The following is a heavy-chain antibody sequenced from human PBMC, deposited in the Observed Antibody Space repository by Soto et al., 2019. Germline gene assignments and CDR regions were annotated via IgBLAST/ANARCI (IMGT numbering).Heavy chain of an antibody. CDR3: ARPQGGSGYYGWFDP. CDR1: GGSISSSSYY. J-gene: IGHJ5*02. V-gene: IGHV4-39*01. Sequence: QLQLQESGPGLVKPSETLSLTCTVSGGSISSSSYYWGWIRQPPGKGLEWIGSIYYSGSTYYNPSLKSRVTISVDTSKNQFSLKLSSVTAADTAVYYCARPQGGSGYYGWFDPWGQGTLVTVSS. D-gene: IGHD3-3*01. CDR2: IYYSGST.